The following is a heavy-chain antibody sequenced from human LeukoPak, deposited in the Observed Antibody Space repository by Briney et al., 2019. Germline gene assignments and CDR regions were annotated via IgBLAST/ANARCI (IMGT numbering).Heavy chain of an antibody. CDR2: IYYSGST. V-gene: IGHV4-59*01. Sequence: SETLSLTCTVSGGSISSYYWSWIRQPPGKGLEWIGYIYYSGSTNYNPSLKSRVTISVDTSKNQFSLKLSSVTAADTAVYYCARVGGYSYGPKYYYYMDVWGKGTTVTVSS. CDR3: ARVGGYSYGPKYYYYMDV. CDR1: GGSISSYY. J-gene: IGHJ6*03. D-gene: IGHD5-18*01.